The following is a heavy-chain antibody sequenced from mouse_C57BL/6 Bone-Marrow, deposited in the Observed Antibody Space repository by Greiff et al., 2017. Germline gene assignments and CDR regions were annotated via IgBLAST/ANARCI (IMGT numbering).Heavy chain of an antibody. J-gene: IGHJ3*01. V-gene: IGHV1-81*01. D-gene: IGHD1-1*01. CDR3: ARYGSPWFAY. CDR1: GYTFTSYG. Sequence: VKLVESGAELARPGASVKLSCKASGYTFTSYGISWVKQRTGQGLEWIGEIYPRSGNTYYNEKFKGKATLTADKSSSTAYMELRSLTSEDSAVYFCARYGSPWFAYWGQGTLVTVSA. CDR2: IYPRSGNT.